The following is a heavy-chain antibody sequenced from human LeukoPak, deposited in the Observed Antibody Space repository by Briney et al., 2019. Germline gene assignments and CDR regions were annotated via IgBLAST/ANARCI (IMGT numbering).Heavy chain of an antibody. CDR1: GFTFSSYA. J-gene: IGHJ4*02. CDR3: ATYRQIQVPFEF. Sequence: GGSLRLSCAVSGFTFSSYAMNWVRQAPGKGLEWVSGISNSGGSTYYADSVKGRFTISRDNSRSTLSLQMDSLRAEDTATYYCATYRQIQVPFEFWGQGTLVTVSS. V-gene: IGHV3-23*01. D-gene: IGHD5-18*01. CDR2: ISNSGGST.